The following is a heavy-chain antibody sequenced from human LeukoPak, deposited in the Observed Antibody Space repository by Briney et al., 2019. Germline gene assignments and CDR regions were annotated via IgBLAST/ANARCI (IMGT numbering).Heavy chain of an antibody. J-gene: IGHJ6*03. D-gene: IGHD3-3*01. CDR3: ARDGRITIFGVVTHYYYYMDV. CDR1: GFTFSDYY. Sequence: GGSLRLSCAASGFTFSDYYMSWIRQAPGKGLEWVSYISSSGSTIYYADSVKGRFTISRDNAKNSLYLQMNSLRAEDTAVYYCARDGRITIFGVVTHYYYYMDVWGKGTTVTVSS. V-gene: IGHV3-11*04. CDR2: ISSSGSTI.